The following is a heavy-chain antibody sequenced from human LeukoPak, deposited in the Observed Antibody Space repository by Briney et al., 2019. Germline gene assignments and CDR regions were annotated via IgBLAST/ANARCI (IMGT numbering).Heavy chain of an antibody. CDR2: FDPEDGET. CDR1: GYTLTELS. V-gene: IGHV1-24*01. Sequence: ASVKVSCKVSGYTLTELSMHWVRQAPGKGLEWMGSFDPEDGETIYAQKFQGRVTMTEDTSTDTAYMELSSLRSEDTAVYYCARDYGDYTNYIYNWFDPWGQGTLVTVSS. CDR3: ARDYGDYTNYIYNWFDP. D-gene: IGHD4-17*01. J-gene: IGHJ5*02.